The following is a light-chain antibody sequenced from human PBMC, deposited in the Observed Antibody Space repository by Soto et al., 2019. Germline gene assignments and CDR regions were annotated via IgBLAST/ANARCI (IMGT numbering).Light chain of an antibody. CDR2: EVS. J-gene: IGLJ2*01. CDR3: SSYTRSSTVV. V-gene: IGLV2-14*01. Sequence: QSALTQPASVSGSPGQSITISCTGSSSDVGGYNYVSWYRQHPGKAPKLMIYEVSYRPSGVSNRFSGSKSDNTASLTISGLQAEDEADYYCSSYTRSSTVVFGGGTKLTVL. CDR1: SSDVGGYNY.